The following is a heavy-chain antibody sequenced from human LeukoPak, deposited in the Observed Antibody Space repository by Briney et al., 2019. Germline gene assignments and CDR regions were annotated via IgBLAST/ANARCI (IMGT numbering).Heavy chain of an antibody. CDR3: ARAGYSGNFRGGRYYYMDV. CDR1: GGTFSSYA. J-gene: IGHJ6*03. V-gene: IGHV1-69*13. D-gene: IGHD1-26*01. Sequence: SVKVSCKASGGTFSSYAISWVRQAPGQGLEWMGGIIPLFGTADYAQMFQDRVTITADESTTTAYMELTSLISEDTAVYYCARAGYSGNFRGGRYYYMDVWGKGTTVTVSS. CDR2: IIPLFGTA.